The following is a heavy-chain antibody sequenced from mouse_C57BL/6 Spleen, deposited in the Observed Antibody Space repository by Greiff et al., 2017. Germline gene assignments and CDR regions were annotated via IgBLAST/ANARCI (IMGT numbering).Heavy chain of an antibody. CDR3: ERFGTTVVAPYFDY. CDR1: GYTFTSYW. V-gene: IGHV1-52*01. CDR2: IDPSDSET. J-gene: IGHJ2*01. D-gene: IGHD1-1*01. Sequence: QVQLQQPGAELVRPGSSVKLSCKASGYTFTSYWMHWVKQRPIQGLEWIGNIDPSDSETHYNQKFKDKATLSVDNSSSTAYMQLSSLTSEDSAVYYCERFGTTVVAPYFDYWGQGTTLTVSS.